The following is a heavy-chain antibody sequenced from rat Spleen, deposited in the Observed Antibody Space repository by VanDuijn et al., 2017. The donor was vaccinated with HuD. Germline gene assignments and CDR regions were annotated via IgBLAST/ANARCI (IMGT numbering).Heavy chain of an antibody. Sequence: QVQLKESGPGLVQPSQTLSLTCTVSGFSLISNTIHWVRQPPGKGLEWMGLIWTGGSTEYNSAPKSRLSISRDTSKSQVFLKMNSLQTEDIATYYCARGHSTGIYFDYWGQGVMVTVSS. CDR1: GFSLISNT. CDR3: ARGHSTGIYFDY. J-gene: IGHJ2*01. D-gene: IGHD1-9*01. V-gene: IGHV2-30*01. CDR2: IWTGGST.